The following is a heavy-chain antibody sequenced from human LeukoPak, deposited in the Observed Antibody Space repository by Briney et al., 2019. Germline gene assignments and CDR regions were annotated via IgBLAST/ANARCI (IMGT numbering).Heavy chain of an antibody. D-gene: IGHD3-22*01. V-gene: IGHV3-64*01. CDR2: VSSNGGSI. CDR3: AKDYDSSGWAAFDI. Sequence: GGSLRFSCAASGFTFSSYAMHWVRQAPGQGLEYVSGVSSNGGSIYYAKSVKGRFTISRDNSKKTLYLQMNSLRAEDTAVYYCAKDYDSSGWAAFDIWGQGTMVTVSS. CDR1: GFTFSSYA. J-gene: IGHJ3*02.